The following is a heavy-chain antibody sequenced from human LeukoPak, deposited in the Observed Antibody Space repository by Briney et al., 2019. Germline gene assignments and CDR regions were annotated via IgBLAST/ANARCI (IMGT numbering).Heavy chain of an antibody. CDR2: IIPIFGTA. J-gene: IGHJ3*02. CDR3: ASRPRVGATRGAFDI. Sequence: ASVKVSCKASGYTFTSYDINWVRQATGQGLEWMGGIIPIFGTANYAQKFQGRVTITADESTSTAYMELSSLKSEDTAVYYCASRPRVGATRGAFDIWGQGTMVTVSS. CDR1: GYTFTSYD. V-gene: IGHV1-69*13. D-gene: IGHD1-26*01.